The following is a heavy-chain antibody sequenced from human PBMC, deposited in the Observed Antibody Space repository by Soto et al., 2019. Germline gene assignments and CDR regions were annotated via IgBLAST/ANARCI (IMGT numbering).Heavy chain of an antibody. CDR2: ISYDGSNK. J-gene: IGHJ6*02. CDR3: ARDQEVYDNYYYGMDV. CDR1: GFTFSSYD. Sequence: QVQLVESGGGVVQPGRSLRLSCAASGFTFSSYDMHWVRQAPGKGLEWVAVISYDGSNKYYADSVKGRFTISRDNSKNTLYLQMNSLRAEDTAVYYCARDQEVYDNYYYGMDVWGQGTTVTVSS. D-gene: IGHD5-12*01. V-gene: IGHV3-30-3*01.